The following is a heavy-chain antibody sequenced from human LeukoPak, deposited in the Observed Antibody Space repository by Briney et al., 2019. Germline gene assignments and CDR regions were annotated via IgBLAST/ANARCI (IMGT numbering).Heavy chain of an antibody. D-gene: IGHD3-10*01. Sequence: GGSLRLSCAASGFTSSSYGMHWVRQAPGKGLEWVALIWFDGNKKDYVDSVKGRFTISRDNSKKTLYLQMNSLRAEDTALYYCARAYYHASGGAFGMDVWGQGTTVTVSS. V-gene: IGHV3-33*01. J-gene: IGHJ6*02. CDR1: GFTSSSYG. CDR2: IWFDGNKK. CDR3: ARAYYHASGGAFGMDV.